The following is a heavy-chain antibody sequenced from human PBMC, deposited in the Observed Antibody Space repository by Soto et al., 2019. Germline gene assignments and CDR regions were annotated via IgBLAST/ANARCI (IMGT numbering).Heavy chain of an antibody. CDR3: AKEGWDSSSWEDFDY. D-gene: IGHD6-13*01. CDR1: GFTFSSYG. Sequence: GGSLRLSCAASGFTFSSYGMHWVRQAPGKGLEWVAVISYDGSNKYYADSVKGRFTISRDNSKNTLYLQMNSLRAEDTAVYYCAKEGWDSSSWEDFDYWGQGTLVTVSS. J-gene: IGHJ4*02. CDR2: ISYDGSNK. V-gene: IGHV3-30*18.